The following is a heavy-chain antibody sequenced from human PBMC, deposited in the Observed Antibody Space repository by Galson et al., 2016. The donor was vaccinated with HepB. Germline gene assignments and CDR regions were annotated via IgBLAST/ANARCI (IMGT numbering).Heavy chain of an antibody. V-gene: IGHV3-66*01. D-gene: IGHD1-1*01. J-gene: IGHJ4*02. Sequence: SLRLSCAASGFTVSNNYMSWVRQAPGKGLEWVSVIYGRGDTFYSDSVKGRFTISRDNSKNTLFLQMNSLRVEDTAVYYCARTTLDYLDHWGQGALVTVSS. CDR3: ARTTLDYLDH. CDR2: IYGRGDT. CDR1: GFTVSNNY.